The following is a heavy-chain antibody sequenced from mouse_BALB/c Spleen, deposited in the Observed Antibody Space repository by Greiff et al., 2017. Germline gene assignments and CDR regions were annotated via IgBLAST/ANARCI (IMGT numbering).Heavy chain of an antibody. D-gene: IGHD1-1*01. V-gene: IGHV5-9-4*01. CDR2: ISSGGSYT. Sequence: EVKVVESGGGLVKPGGSLKLSCAASGFTFSSYAMSWVRQSPEKRLEWVAEISSGGSYTYYPDTVTGRFTISRDNAKNTLYLEMSSLRSEDTAMYYCANYYGSFAYWGQGTLVTVSA. CDR3: ANYYGSFAY. CDR1: GFTFSSYA. J-gene: IGHJ3*01.